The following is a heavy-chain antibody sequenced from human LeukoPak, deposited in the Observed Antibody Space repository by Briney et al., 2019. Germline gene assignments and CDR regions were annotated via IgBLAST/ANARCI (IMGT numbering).Heavy chain of an antibody. V-gene: IGHV6-1*01. Sequence: SQTLSLTCVISGDSVSSNSAAWNWIRQSPSRGLEWLGRTSYRSKWYNDYAVSVKSRITINTDTSKNQFSLQLNSVSPEDTAVYFCARGVEPNYYYYMDVWGKGTTVTVSS. D-gene: IGHD1-1*01. J-gene: IGHJ6*03. CDR1: GDSVSSNSAA. CDR2: TSYRSKWYN. CDR3: ARGVEPNYYYYMDV.